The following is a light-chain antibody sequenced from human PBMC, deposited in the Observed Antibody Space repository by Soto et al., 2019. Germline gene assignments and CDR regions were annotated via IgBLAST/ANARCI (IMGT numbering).Light chain of an antibody. Sequence: AIQLTQSPSSLSASVGDRVTITCRASQGITSSLAWYQQKAGKPPNLLIYYASILETGVPSRFSGSGSGTDFTLTSSSLQPEDFATYYCQHFNSYPITFGQGTRLDIK. CDR3: QHFNSYPIT. CDR1: QGITSS. J-gene: IGKJ5*01. CDR2: YAS. V-gene: IGKV1-13*02.